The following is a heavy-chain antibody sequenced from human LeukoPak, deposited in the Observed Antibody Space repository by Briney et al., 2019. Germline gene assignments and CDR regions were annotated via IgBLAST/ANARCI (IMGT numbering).Heavy chain of an antibody. CDR2: IYPGDSDT. J-gene: IGHJ5*02. Sequence: KGGESLKISCKGSGYKFTTYWIGWVRQMPGRGLEWMGLIYPGDSDTRYSPSFQGQVTISVDNSINTAYLQLSSLKATAMYFCAGSHGPAAQNWFETWGQGTLVTVSS. CDR1: GYKFTTYW. D-gene: IGHD5-24*01. CDR3: AGSHGPAAQNWFET. V-gene: IGHV5-51*01.